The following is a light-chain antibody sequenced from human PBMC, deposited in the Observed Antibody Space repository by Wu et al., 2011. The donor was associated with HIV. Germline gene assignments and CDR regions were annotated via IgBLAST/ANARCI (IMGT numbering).Light chain of an antibody. CDR3: QQRNNWPRAT. CDR2: GAF. Sequence: LSCRASQSVNSNYLVWYQQKPGQAPRLLIYGAFSRATGIPDRFSGSGSGTDFTLTISRLEPEDFAVYYCQQRNNWPRATFGGGTKVEIK. J-gene: IGKJ4*01. CDR1: QSVNSNY. V-gene: IGKV3D-20*02.